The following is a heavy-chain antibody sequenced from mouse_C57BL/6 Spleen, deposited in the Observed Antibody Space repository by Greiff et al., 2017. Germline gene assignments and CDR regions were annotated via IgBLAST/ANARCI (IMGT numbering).Heavy chain of an antibody. V-gene: IGHV1-4*01. CDR3: ARNDYDKDYFDY. CDR2: INPSSGYT. J-gene: IGHJ2*01. CDR1: GYTFTSYT. Sequence: QVHVKQSGAELARPGASVKMSCKASGYTFTSYTMHWVKQRPGQGLEWIGYINPSSGYTKYNQKFKDKATLTADKSSSTAYMQLSSLTSEDSAVYYCARNDYDKDYFDYWGQGTTLTVSS. D-gene: IGHD2-4*01.